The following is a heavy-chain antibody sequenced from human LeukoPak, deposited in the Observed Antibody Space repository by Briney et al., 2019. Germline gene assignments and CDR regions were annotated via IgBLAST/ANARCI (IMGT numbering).Heavy chain of an antibody. Sequence: SETLSLTCAVYGGSFSGYYWTWIRQPPGKGLEWIGEINHSGRTNYNPSLKSRVTISVDTSKNQFSLKLSSVTAADTAVYYCARGRMDSGYAGAFDIWGQGTMVTVSS. CDR2: INHSGRT. CDR1: GGSFSGYY. D-gene: IGHD5-12*01. CDR3: ARGRMDSGYAGAFDI. J-gene: IGHJ3*02. V-gene: IGHV4-34*01.